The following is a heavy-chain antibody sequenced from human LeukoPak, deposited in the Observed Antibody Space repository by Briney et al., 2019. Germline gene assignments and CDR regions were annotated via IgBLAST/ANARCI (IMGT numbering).Heavy chain of an antibody. D-gene: IGHD6-6*01. J-gene: IGHJ6*03. CDR3: ARERDEYSSSPPFYYYYMDV. Sequence: PSETLSLTCTVSGGSISSGDYYWSWIRQPPGKGLEWIGYIYYSGSTYYNPSLKSRVTISVDTSKNQFSLKLSSVTAADTAVYYCARERDEYSSSPPFYYYYMDVWGKGTTVTVSS. CDR2: IYYSGST. V-gene: IGHV4-30-4*08. CDR1: GGSISSGDYY.